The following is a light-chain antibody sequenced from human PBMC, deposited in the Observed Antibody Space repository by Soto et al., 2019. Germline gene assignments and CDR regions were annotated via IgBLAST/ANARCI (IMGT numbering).Light chain of an antibody. V-gene: IGKV3-20*01. CDR2: DAS. CDR3: LQYNSSPPWT. CDR1: QTVRSNY. Sequence: EIVLTQSPGTLSLSPGERATLSCRASQTVRSNYLAWYHQKPGQIPSLLIYDASTRATGIPDRFSGSGSGSDFTLTIIRLEPEDFGVDYCLQYNSSPPWTFGQGTKVE. J-gene: IGKJ1*01.